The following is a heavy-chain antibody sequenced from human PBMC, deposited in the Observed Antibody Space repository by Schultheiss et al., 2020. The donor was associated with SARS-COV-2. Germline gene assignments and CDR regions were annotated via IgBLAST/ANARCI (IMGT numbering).Heavy chain of an antibody. D-gene: IGHD5-24*01. J-gene: IGHJ4*02. V-gene: IGHV3-48*03. CDR2: ISSSGSTI. CDR1: GFTFSSYE. Sequence: GGSLRLSCAASGFTFSSYEMNLVRQAPGKGLEWVSYISSSGSTIYYADSVKGRFTISRDNAKNSLYLQMNSLRAEDTAVYYCAKEGEEMGTSWGQGTLVTVSS. CDR3: AKEGEEMGTS.